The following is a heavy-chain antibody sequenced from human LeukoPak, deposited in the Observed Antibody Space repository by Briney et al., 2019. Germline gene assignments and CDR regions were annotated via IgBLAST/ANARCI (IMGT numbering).Heavy chain of an antibody. Sequence: PGGSLRLSCAASGFTFSTYEMDWVRQAPGKGLEWVSYISSSGSTIYYADSVKGRFTISRDNAKNSLYLQMNSLRAEDTAVYYCAELGITMIGGVWGKGTTVTISS. D-gene: IGHD3-10*02. J-gene: IGHJ6*04. V-gene: IGHV3-48*03. CDR3: AELGITMIGGV. CDR2: ISSSGSTI. CDR1: GFTFSTYE.